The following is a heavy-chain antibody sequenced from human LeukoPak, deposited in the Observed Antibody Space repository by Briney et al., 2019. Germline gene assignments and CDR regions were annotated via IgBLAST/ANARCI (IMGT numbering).Heavy chain of an antibody. V-gene: IGHV4-34*01. Sequence: PSETLSLTCAVYGGSFSGYYWSWIRQPPGKGLEWIGEINHSGSTNYNPSLKSRVTISVDTSKNQFSLKLSSVTAADTAVYYCARGVRFLEWLPFLYFDYWGQGTLVTVSS. CDR1: GGSFSGYY. CDR3: ARGVRFLEWLPFLYFDY. J-gene: IGHJ4*02. D-gene: IGHD3-3*01. CDR2: INHSGST.